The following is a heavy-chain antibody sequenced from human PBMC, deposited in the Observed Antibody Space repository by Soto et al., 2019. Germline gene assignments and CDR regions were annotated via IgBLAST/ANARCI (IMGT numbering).Heavy chain of an antibody. CDR1: GGSISNYY. D-gene: IGHD2-2*01. V-gene: IGHV4-4*07. J-gene: IGHJ5*01. Sequence: PSETLSLTCTVSGGSISNYYWSWIRQPAGKELEWIGRIYTSGSTSYNPSLKSRVTMSVDTSKSQFSLKLSSVTAADTAVYYCARGLSRSFDSWGQGILVTVSS. CDR3: ARGLSRSFDS. CDR2: IYTSGST.